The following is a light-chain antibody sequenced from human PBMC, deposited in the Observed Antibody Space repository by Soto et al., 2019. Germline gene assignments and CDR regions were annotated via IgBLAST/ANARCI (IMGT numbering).Light chain of an antibody. CDR2: GTS. V-gene: IGKV3-20*01. Sequence: EIVLTQSPGSLSLSLGERATLSCRASQSVDSAFFAWYQQKPGQPPRLLIFGTSRRATGIPDRFSGSGSGTDFTLTSSSLAPEDFEVYYCQQFASSLTFGQGTKVEI. J-gene: IGKJ1*01. CDR3: QQFASSLT. CDR1: QSVDSAF.